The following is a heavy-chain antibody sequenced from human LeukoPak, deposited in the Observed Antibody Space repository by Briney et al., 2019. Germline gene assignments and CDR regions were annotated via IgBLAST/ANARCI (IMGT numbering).Heavy chain of an antibody. Sequence: ASVKVSCKASGYTFTGYYMHWVRQAPGQGLEWMGWINPNSGGTNYAQKFQGRVTMTRDTSISTAYMELSRLGSHDTAVYYCAIAPYCSSTSCPIWFDPWGQGTLVTVSS. V-gene: IGHV1-2*02. J-gene: IGHJ5*02. CDR2: INPNSGGT. CDR1: GYTFTGYY. CDR3: AIAPYCSSTSCPIWFDP. D-gene: IGHD2-2*01.